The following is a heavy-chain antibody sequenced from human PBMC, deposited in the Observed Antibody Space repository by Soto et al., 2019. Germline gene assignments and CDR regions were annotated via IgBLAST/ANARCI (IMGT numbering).Heavy chain of an antibody. V-gene: IGHV3-53*02. CDR1: GFTVSSNY. D-gene: IGHD5-18*01. CDR2: IYSGGST. Sequence: EVQLVETGGGLIQPGGSLRLSCAASGFTVSSNYMSWVRQAPGKGLEWVSVIYSGGSTYYADSVKGRFTISRDNSKNTLYLQMNSLRAEDTAVYXXARVTAMVMDYWGQGTLVTVSS. J-gene: IGHJ4*02. CDR3: ARVTAMVMDY.